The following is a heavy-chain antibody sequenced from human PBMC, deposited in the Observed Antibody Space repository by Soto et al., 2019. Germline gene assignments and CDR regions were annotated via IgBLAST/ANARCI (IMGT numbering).Heavy chain of an antibody. J-gene: IGHJ5*02. CDR2: MNPGSGDT. V-gene: IGHV1-8*01. CDR3: ARMETFGSLNWFDP. CDR1: GCIFTNND. Sequence: SVRVSCKGYGCIFTNNDVSGVRQAAGQGLEWMGWMNPGSGDTGYAQKFQGRVTMTRDISIATAYMELSSLRSDDTAIYYCARMETFGSLNWFDPWGQGNLVTVSS. D-gene: IGHD3-16*01.